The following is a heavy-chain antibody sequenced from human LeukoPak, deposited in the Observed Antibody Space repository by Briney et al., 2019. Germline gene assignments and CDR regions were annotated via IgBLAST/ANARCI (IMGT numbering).Heavy chain of an antibody. CDR1: GFTFSSNA. J-gene: IGHJ5*02. CDR3: ARVGIAAAGTGNWFDP. Sequence: PGGSLRLSCAASGFTFSSNAMSWVRQAPGKGLEWVSAISGSSSSGRTFYADSVEGRFTISRDNSKNTLYLQVNSLRAEDTAVYYCARVGIAAAGTGNWFDPWGQGTLVTVSS. D-gene: IGHD6-13*01. CDR2: ISGSSSSGRT. V-gene: IGHV3-23*01.